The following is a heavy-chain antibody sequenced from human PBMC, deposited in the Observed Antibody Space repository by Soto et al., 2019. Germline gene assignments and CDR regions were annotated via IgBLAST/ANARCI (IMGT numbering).Heavy chain of an antibody. CDR3: ARDGSSADYGH. CDR2: IIPMFPTT. Sequence: SVKVSCKISGDKFGNFAIRWIRQALGQGLEWMGGIIPMFPTTNYAQTFKGRVFITADESTSTAYMELISLTSEDTAVYYCARDGSSADYGHWGQGTLVNLSS. CDR1: GDKFGNFA. V-gene: IGHV1-69*01. J-gene: IGHJ4*02. D-gene: IGHD3-16*01.